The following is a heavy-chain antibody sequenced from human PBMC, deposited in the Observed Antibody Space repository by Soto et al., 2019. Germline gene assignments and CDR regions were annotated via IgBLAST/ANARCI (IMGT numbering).Heavy chain of an antibody. CDR1: GFTFSDYA. J-gene: IGHJ4*02. D-gene: IGHD1-1*01. Sequence: PGGSLRLSCSASGFTFSDYAMHWVRQAPGKGLQYVSSISSDGRPTYYADSVNGRFTISRDNPKNTLYLQMSRLRGEDTAVYYCVKDRWIDSWGQGTLVTVSS. CDR2: ISSDGRPT. CDR3: VKDRWIDS. V-gene: IGHV3-64D*06.